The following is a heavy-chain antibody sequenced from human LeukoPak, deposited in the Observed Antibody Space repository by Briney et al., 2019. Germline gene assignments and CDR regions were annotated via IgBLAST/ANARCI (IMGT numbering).Heavy chain of an antibody. CDR3: ARPATVTTSFWYFDL. J-gene: IGHJ2*01. CDR1: GGSISTSSYY. CDR2: IFSSGST. D-gene: IGHD4-17*01. Sequence: SETLSLTCTISGGSISTSSYYWGWIRQPPGKGMEWIGSIFSSGSTYYNPSLKRRVIISVDTSKNQFSLNLSSVTAADTAVYYCARPATVTTSFWYFDLWGRGTLVTVSS. V-gene: IGHV4-39*01.